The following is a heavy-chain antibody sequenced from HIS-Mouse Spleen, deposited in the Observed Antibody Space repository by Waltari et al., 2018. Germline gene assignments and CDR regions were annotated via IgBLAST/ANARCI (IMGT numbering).Heavy chain of an antibody. V-gene: IGHV3-72*01. D-gene: IGHD3-3*01. CDR2: TRNKANSYTT. CDR1: GFTFSDHY. J-gene: IGHJ2*01. Sequence: EVQLVESGGGLVQPGGSLRLSCAASGFTFSDHYMDWVRQAPGKGLEWVGRTRNKANSYTTEYAASVKGRFTISRDDSKNSLYLQMNSLKTEDTAVYYCARSGITIFGVVINYWYFDLWGRGTLVTVSS. CDR3: ARSGITIFGVVINYWYFDL.